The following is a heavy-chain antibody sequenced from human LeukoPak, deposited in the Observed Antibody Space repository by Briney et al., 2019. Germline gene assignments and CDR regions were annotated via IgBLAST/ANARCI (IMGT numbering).Heavy chain of an antibody. J-gene: IGHJ4*02. D-gene: IGHD4-17*01. Sequence: SETLSLTCAVYGGSFSGYYWSWIRQPPGKGLEWIGYIYYSGSANYNPSLKSRVTISVDTSKNQFSLKLSSVTAADTAVYYCASGDDYGPLPFDYWGQGTLVTVSS. CDR1: GGSFSGYY. CDR3: ASGDDYGPLPFDY. V-gene: IGHV4-59*01. CDR2: IYYSGSA.